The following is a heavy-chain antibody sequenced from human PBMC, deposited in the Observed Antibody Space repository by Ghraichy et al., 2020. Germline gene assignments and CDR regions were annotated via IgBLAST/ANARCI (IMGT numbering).Heavy chain of an antibody. J-gene: IGHJ4*02. CDR2: IKQDGSEK. D-gene: IGHD6-13*01. V-gene: IGHV3-7*01. CDR1: GFTFSSYW. CDR3: ARDGRPSSWLDFDY. Sequence: GGSLRLSCAASGFTFSSYWMNWVRQAPGKGLEWVANIKQDGSEKYDVDAVRGRFTISRDNAKNSLYLQMNSLRADDTAVYYCARDGRPSSWLDFDYWGQGTLVTVSS.